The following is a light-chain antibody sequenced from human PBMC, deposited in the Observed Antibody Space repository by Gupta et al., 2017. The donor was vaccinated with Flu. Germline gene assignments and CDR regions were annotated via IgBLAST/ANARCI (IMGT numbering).Light chain of an antibody. J-gene: IGKJ5*01. V-gene: IGKV1-39*01. CDR3: QQSYSASIT. Sequence: DIQLTQSPSSLSASVGDRVTITCRASHSISTYLNWFQKKPGKAPKLLIHAASTLHTGVPPRFSGSGSGTDFALTISSLQPEDFATYYCQQSYSASITFGQGTRLDIK. CDR2: AAS. CDR1: HSISTY.